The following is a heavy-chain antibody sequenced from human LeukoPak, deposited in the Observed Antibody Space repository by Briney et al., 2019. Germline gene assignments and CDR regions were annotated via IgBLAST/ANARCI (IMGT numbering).Heavy chain of an antibody. J-gene: IGHJ5*02. Sequence: ASVRVSCKASGYTFTSYGISWVRPAPGQGLEWMGWVSGYNGDTNYAQKFQGRVTMTRDTSASTAYLDLRSLRDDDTAVYYCARDWLILTGIDCFDPWGQGILVTVSS. CDR3: ARDWLILTGIDCFDP. V-gene: IGHV1-18*01. D-gene: IGHD3-9*01. CDR2: VSGYNGDT. CDR1: GYTFTSYG.